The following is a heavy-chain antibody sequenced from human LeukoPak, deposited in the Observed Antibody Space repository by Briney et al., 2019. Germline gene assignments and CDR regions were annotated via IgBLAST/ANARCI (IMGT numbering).Heavy chain of an antibody. CDR1: GGSISSSSYY. J-gene: IGHJ4*02. CDR2: IYYSGST. Sequence: PSETLSLTCTVSGGSISSSSYYWGWIRQPPGKGLEWIGSIYYSGSTYCNPSLKSRVTISVDTSKNQFSLKLSSVTAADTAVYYCARHNDYGDYASQLDYWGQGTLVTVSS. D-gene: IGHD4-17*01. V-gene: IGHV4-39*01. CDR3: ARHNDYGDYASQLDY.